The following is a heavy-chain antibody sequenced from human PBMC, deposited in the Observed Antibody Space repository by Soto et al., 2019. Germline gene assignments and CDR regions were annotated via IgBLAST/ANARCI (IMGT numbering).Heavy chain of an antibody. Sequence: PSETLSLTCTVSGGSISSSSYYWGWIRQPPGKGLEWIGSIYYSGSTYYNPSLKSRVTISEDTSKNQFSLKLSSVTAADTAVYYCARYSSSWYSAYWGQGTLVTVSS. D-gene: IGHD6-13*01. V-gene: IGHV4-39*01. J-gene: IGHJ4*02. CDR1: GGSISSSSYY. CDR2: IYYSGST. CDR3: ARYSSSWYSAY.